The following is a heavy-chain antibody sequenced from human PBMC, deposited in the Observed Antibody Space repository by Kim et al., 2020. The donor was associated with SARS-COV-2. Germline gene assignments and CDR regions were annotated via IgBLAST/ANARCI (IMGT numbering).Heavy chain of an antibody. J-gene: IGHJ2*01. CDR2: IDPSDSYT. V-gene: IGHV5-10-1*01. Sequence: GESLKISCKGSGYSFTSYWISWVRQMPGKGLEWMGRIDPSDSYTNYSPSFQGHVTISADKSISTAYLQWSSLKASDTAMYYCARHEFNYYGSGTYWYFDLWGRGTLVTVSS. D-gene: IGHD3-10*01. CDR1: GYSFTSYW. CDR3: ARHEFNYYGSGTYWYFDL.